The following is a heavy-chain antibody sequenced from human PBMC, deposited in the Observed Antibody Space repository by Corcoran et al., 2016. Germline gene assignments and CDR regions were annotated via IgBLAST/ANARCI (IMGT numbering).Heavy chain of an antibody. CDR3: ARDTPLGYCSSTSCYAYDY. D-gene: IGHD2-2*01. J-gene: IGHJ4*02. Sequence: EVQLVESGGGLVKPGGSLRLSCAASGFTFSSYSMNWVRQAPGKGLEWDSSISSSSSYIYYADSVKGRFTISRDNAKNSLYLQMNSLRADDTAVYYCARDTPLGYCSSTSCYAYDYWGQGTLVTGSS. V-gene: IGHV3-21*01. CDR2: ISSSSSYI. CDR1: GFTFSSYS.